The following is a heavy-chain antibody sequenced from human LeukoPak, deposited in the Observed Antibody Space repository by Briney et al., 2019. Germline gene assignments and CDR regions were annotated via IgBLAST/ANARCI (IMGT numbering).Heavy chain of an antibody. Sequence: GESLKISCKASGYTFTNYWIGWVRQMPGKGLEWIGTIHPGDSDTRYSPSFQGQVTISTDKSISTAYLQWSSLRASDTAIYYCARRPASVGGGFDPWGQGTLVTVSS. V-gene: IGHV5-51*01. CDR1: GYTFTNYW. D-gene: IGHD6-13*01. CDR3: ARRPASVGGGFDP. CDR2: IHPGDSDT. J-gene: IGHJ5*02.